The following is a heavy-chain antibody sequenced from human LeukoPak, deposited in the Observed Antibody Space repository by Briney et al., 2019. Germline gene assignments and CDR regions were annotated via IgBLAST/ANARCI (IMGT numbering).Heavy chain of an antibody. Sequence: SETLSLTCAVNGGSFSGYYWSWIRQPPGKGLEWIGEINHSGSTNYNPSLKSRVTISVDTSKNQFSLKLSSVTAADTAVYYCARYQKDIVVVPASAWFDPWGQGTLVTVSS. D-gene: IGHD2-2*01. CDR1: GGSFSGYY. J-gene: IGHJ5*02. V-gene: IGHV4-34*01. CDR2: INHSGST. CDR3: ARYQKDIVVVPASAWFDP.